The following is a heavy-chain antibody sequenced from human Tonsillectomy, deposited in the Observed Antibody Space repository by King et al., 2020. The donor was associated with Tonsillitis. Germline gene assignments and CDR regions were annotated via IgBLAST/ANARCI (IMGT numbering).Heavy chain of an antibody. Sequence: VQLQESGPGLVKPSQTLSLTCTVSGGSISSGSYYWSWIRQPAGKGLEWIGRIYTSGSTNYNPSLKSRVTMSVDTSKNQFSLKLSSVTAADTAVYYCARGGDSGYDSSVPNWFDPWGQGTLVTVSS. J-gene: IGHJ5*02. CDR3: ARGGDSGYDSSVPNWFDP. V-gene: IGHV4-61*02. CDR1: GGSISSGSYY. CDR2: IYTSGST. D-gene: IGHD5-12*01.